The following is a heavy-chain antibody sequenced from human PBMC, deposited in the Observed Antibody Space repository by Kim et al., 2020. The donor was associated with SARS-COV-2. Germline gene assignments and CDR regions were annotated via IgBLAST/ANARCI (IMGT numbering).Heavy chain of an antibody. Sequence: SETLSLTCAVYGGSFSGYYWSWIRQPPGKGLEWIGEINHSGSTNYNPSLKSRVTISVDTSKNQFSLKLSSVTAADTAVYYCARLGRWFGELLYANWFDP. J-gene: IGHJ5*02. V-gene: IGHV4-34*01. CDR3: ARLGRWFGELLYANWFDP. D-gene: IGHD3-10*01. CDR1: GGSFSGYY. CDR2: INHSGST.